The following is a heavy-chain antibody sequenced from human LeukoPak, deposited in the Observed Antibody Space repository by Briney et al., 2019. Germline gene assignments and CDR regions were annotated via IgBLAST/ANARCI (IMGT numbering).Heavy chain of an antibody. Sequence: PGESLRLSCVASGFSFSNYGMNWVRQAAGKGREWISDISSGSSIRNYADSVRGRFTISRDNAENSVYLHMNSLRDEDTAVYYCARGGTYYDYWGQGTPVTVSS. J-gene: IGHJ4*02. CDR1: GFSFSNYG. D-gene: IGHD3-10*01. CDR3: ARGGTYYDY. V-gene: IGHV3-48*02. CDR2: ISSGSSIR.